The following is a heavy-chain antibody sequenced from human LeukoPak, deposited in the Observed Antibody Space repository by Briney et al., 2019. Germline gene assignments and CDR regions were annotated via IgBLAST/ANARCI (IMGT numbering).Heavy chain of an antibody. J-gene: IGHJ4*02. V-gene: IGHV1-69*05. Sequence: SVTVSCKASGGTFSSYAISWVRQAPGQGLEWMGGIIPIFGTANYAQKFQGRVTITTDESTSTAYMELSSLRSEDTAVYYCARGLVTGTYFDYWGQGTLVTVSS. CDR1: GGTFSSYA. D-gene: IGHD1/OR15-1a*01. CDR3: ARGLVTGTYFDY. CDR2: IIPIFGTA.